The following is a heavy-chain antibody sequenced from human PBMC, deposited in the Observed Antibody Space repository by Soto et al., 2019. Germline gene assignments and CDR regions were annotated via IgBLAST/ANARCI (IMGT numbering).Heavy chain of an antibody. V-gene: IGHV1-69*02. D-gene: IGHD2-21*02. J-gene: IGHJ4*02. CDR3: ARVDPYCGGDCSQDY. CDR2: IIPILGIA. CDR1: GGTFSSYT. Sequence: QVQLVQSGAEVKKPGSSVKVSCKASGGTFSSYTISWVRQAPGQGLEWMGRIIPILGIANYAQKFQGRVTITADKSTSRAYMELSSLRSEDTAVYYGARVDPYCGGDCSQDYWGQGTLVTVSS.